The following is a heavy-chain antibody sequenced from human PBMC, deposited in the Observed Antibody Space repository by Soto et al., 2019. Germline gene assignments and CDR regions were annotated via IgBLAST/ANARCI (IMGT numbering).Heavy chain of an antibody. Sequence: LRLSCAASGFTFSDYYMSWIRQAPGKGLEWVSYISSSGSTIYYADSVKGRFTISRDNAKNSLYLQMNSMRAEDTAVYYCARIERGITIFGVVIPPFDYWGQGTLVTVSS. CDR2: ISSSGSTI. CDR1: GFTFSDYY. D-gene: IGHD3-3*01. CDR3: ARIERGITIFGVVIPPFDY. J-gene: IGHJ4*02. V-gene: IGHV3-11*01.